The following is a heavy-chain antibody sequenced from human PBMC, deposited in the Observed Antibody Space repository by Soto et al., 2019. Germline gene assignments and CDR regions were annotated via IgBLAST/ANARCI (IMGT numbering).Heavy chain of an antibody. D-gene: IGHD6-13*01. CDR2: IIPIFGTA. V-gene: IGHV1-69*01. J-gene: IGHJ6*02. Sequence: QVQLVQSGADVKKPGSSVKVSCKASGGTFSSYAISWVRQAPGQGLEWMGGIIPIFGTANYAQKFQGRVTITADESTSTAYMELSSLRSEDTAVYYCARGRIAAAGTVEYYYGMDVWGQGTTVTVSS. CDR1: GGTFSSYA. CDR3: ARGRIAAAGTVEYYYGMDV.